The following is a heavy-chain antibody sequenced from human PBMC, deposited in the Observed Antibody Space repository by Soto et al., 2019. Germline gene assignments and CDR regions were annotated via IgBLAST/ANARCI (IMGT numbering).Heavy chain of an antibody. D-gene: IGHD7-27*01. J-gene: IGHJ6*02. CDR3: ARDLPKLTGEEVYYYYGMDV. V-gene: IGHV1-18*01. CDR2: ISAYNGNT. Sequence: GASVKVSCKASGDTFTSYGISWVRQAPEQGLEWMGWISAYNGNTNYAQKLQGRVTMTTDTSTSTAYMELRSLRSDDTAVYYCARDLPKLTGEEVYYYYGMDVWGQGTTVTVSS. CDR1: GDTFTSYG.